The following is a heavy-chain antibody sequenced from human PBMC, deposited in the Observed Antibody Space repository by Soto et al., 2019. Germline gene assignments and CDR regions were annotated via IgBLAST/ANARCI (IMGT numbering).Heavy chain of an antibody. Sequence: DVQLLDSGGGLVQPGGSLRLSCAASGFSFSNYVMNWVRQAPGKGLERVSGISGSGRSTYYADSVKGRFTLSRDNAKNTLYLTMTRLRAEDRAIYYCARGSWSGDWLHGIAYWGRGTLVTFSS. D-gene: IGHD3-3*01. CDR1: GFSFSNYV. CDR2: ISGSGRST. V-gene: IGHV3-23*01. CDR3: ARGSWSGDWLHGIAY. J-gene: IGHJ4*02.